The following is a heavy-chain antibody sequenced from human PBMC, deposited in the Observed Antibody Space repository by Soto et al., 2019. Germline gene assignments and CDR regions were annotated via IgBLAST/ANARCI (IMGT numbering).Heavy chain of an antibody. Sequence: SETLSLTCSVSGGSIRTYNYYWGWIRQSPGKGLEWIGSTFYSGNTYYNPSLQRRLVISADTSKNHFSLTLSSVTAADTAVYYCARASNKRGYSYGPDYWGQGTLVTVSS. CDR2: TFYSGNT. J-gene: IGHJ4*02. D-gene: IGHD5-18*01. CDR3: ARASNKRGYSYGPDY. V-gene: IGHV4-39*02. CDR1: GGSIRTYNYY.